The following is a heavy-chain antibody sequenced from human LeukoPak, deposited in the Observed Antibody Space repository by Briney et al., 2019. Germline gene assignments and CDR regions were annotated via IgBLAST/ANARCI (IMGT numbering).Heavy chain of an antibody. V-gene: IGHV3-49*03. CDR3: AKDGMYQLLRKTYNWFDP. Sequence: GGSLRLSCTASGFTFGDYAMSWFRQAPGKGLEWVGFIRSKAYGGTTEYAASVKGRFTISRDDSKSIAYLQMNSLKTEDTAVYYCAKDGMYQLLRKTYNWFDPWGQGTLVTVSS. D-gene: IGHD2-2*01. J-gene: IGHJ5*02. CDR2: IRSKAYGGTT. CDR1: GFTFGDYA.